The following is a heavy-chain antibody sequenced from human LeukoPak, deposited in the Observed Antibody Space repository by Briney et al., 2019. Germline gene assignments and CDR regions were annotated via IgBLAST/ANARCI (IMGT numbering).Heavy chain of an antibody. V-gene: IGHV1-18*01. CDR1: GYTFTSYG. Sequence: ASVKVSCKASGYTFTSYGISWVRQAPGQGLEWMGWISACNGNTNYAQKLQGRVTMTTDTSTSTAYMELRSLRSDDTAVYYCARDRPTNYDSSGYYYEIDYWGQGTLVTVSS. CDR3: ARDRPTNYDSSGYYYEIDY. J-gene: IGHJ4*02. D-gene: IGHD3-22*01. CDR2: ISACNGNT.